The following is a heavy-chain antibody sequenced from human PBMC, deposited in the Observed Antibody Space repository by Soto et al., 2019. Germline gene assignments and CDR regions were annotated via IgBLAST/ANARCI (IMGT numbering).Heavy chain of an antibody. Sequence: SQTLSLTCAISGDSVSSNSSFWNWIRQSPSRGLEWLGRTYYRSQWHYEYAVFVQSRISIDPDTSKNHFSLQLNSVTPEDTAAYYCVRLVGNSWLDHWGQGTLVTVSS. J-gene: IGHJ4*02. CDR2: TYYRSQWHY. D-gene: IGHD4-4*01. CDR1: GDSVSSNSSF. V-gene: IGHV6-1*01. CDR3: VRLVGNSWLDH.